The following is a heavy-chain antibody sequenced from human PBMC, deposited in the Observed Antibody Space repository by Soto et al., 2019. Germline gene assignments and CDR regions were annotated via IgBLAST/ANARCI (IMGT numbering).Heavy chain of an antibody. CDR1: GGSISGYY. CDR2: IHHSGAT. V-gene: IGHV4-4*02. J-gene: IGHJ6*02. CDR3: ATQGFYRMGV. Sequence: PSETLSLTCTVSGGSISGYYWSWVRQPPGKGLEWIGEIHHSGATNYNPSLKSRVTISVDKSKNQFSLKLNSVTAADTAMFYCATQGFYRMGVWGRGTTVTVSS.